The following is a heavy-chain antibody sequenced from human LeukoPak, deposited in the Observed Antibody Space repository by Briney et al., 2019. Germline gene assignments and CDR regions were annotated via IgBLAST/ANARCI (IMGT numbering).Heavy chain of an antibody. CDR2: ISGSGGST. CDR3: AKDLRPKVWDSSGYYYAN. D-gene: IGHD3-22*01. CDR1: GFTFSSYA. J-gene: IGHJ4*02. V-gene: IGHV3-23*01. Sequence: GGSLRLSCAASGFTFSSYALSWVRQAPGKGLEWVSGISGSGGSTYYADSVKGRFTISRDNSKNTLYLQMNSLRAEDTAVYYCAKDLRPKVWDSSGYYYANWGQGTLVTVSS.